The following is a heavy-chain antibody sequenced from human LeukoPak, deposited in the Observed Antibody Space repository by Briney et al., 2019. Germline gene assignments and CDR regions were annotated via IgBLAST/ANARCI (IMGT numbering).Heavy chain of an antibody. V-gene: IGHV4-39*07. J-gene: IGHJ4*02. CDR1: GDSISTSRFY. D-gene: IGHD5-12*01. Sequence: SETLSLNCSVSGDSISTSRFYWGWVRQAPGKGLEWVGSIYYTGSTYYSPSLKGRVTISMDTTKNQFSLKLPSVTAADTAVYYCTRDGSDYFDSWGQGTLVTVAS. CDR2: IYYTGST. CDR3: TRDGSDYFDS.